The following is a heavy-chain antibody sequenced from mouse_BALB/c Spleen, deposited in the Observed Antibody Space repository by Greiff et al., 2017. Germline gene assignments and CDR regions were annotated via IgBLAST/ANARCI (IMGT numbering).Heavy chain of an antibody. V-gene: IGHV5-15*02. J-gene: IGHJ4*01. CDR2: ISNLAYSI. Sequence: EVKLVESGGGLVQPGGSRKLSCAASGFTFSDYGMAWVRQAPGKGPEWVAFISNLAYSIYYADTVTGRFTISRENATNTLYLEMSSLRSEDTAMYYCARGAGDYAMDYWGQGTSVTVSS. CDR3: ARGAGDYAMDY. CDR1: GFTFSDYG. D-gene: IGHD4-1*01.